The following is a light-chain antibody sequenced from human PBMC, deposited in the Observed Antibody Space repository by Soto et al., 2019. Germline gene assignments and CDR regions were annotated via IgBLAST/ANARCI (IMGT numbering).Light chain of an antibody. CDR3: SSYTGSNTLEV. CDR1: SSDVGGYNY. J-gene: IGLJ1*01. CDR2: DVT. Sequence: QSALTQPASVSGSPGQSITISCTGTSSDVGGYNYVSWYQQHPGKAPKLMIYDVTNRPSGVSNRFSGSKSGITASLTISGLQAEDEADYYCSSYTGSNTLEVFGTGTKLTVL. V-gene: IGLV2-14*03.